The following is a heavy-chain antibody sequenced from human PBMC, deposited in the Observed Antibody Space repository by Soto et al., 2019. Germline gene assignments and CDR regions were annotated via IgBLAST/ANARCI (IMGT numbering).Heavy chain of an antibody. Sequence: QVQLQESGPGLVKPSQTLSLTCTVSGGSISSGGYYWSWIRQHPGNGLEWIGYIYYSGSTYYNPSLKSRVNISVDPSKNQFYLKLRSVTAADTAVYYCARGDRSSRTLPIDYWGQGTLVTVSS. V-gene: IGHV4-31*03. CDR1: GGSISSGGYY. CDR3: ARGDRSSRTLPIDY. CDR2: IYYSGST. J-gene: IGHJ4*02. D-gene: IGHD6-13*01.